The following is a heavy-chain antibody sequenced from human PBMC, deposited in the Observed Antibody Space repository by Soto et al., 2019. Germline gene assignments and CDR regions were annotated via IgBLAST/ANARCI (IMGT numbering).Heavy chain of an antibody. D-gene: IGHD6-13*01. CDR1: GGSISSGDYY. J-gene: IGHJ4*02. Sequence: QVQLQESGPGLVKPSQTLSLTCTVSGGSISSGDYYWSWIRQPPGKGLEWIGYIYYSGSTYYNPSLTSRVTISVDTSKNQFSLKLSSVTAADTAVYYCARGKRRVDSSSWYYFDYWGQGTLVTVSS. V-gene: IGHV4-30-4*01. CDR3: ARGKRRVDSSSWYYFDY. CDR2: IYYSGST.